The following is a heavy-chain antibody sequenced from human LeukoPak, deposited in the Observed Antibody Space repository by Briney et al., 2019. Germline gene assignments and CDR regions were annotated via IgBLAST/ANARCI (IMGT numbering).Heavy chain of an antibody. D-gene: IGHD1-1*01. CDR3: ARDSTTRFAY. CDR2: ISSSSSYI. J-gene: IGHJ4*02. Sequence: GGSLRLSCAASGFTFSSYSMNWVRQAPGKGLEWVSSISSSSSYIYYADSVKGRFTTSRDNAKNSLYLQMNSLRAEDTAVYYCARDSTTRFAYWGQGTLVTVSS. V-gene: IGHV3-21*01. CDR1: GFTFSSYS.